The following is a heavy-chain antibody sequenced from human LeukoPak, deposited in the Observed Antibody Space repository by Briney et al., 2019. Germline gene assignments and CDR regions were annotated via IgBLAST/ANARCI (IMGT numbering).Heavy chain of an antibody. V-gene: IGHV4-59*01. D-gene: IGHD2-2*01. CDR3: ARDRGSTSCYDY. Sequence: PSETLSLTCTVSDGSISSYYWSWIRQPPGKGLEWNGYIYYSGSTNYNPSLKSRVTILVDTSKNQFSLKLSSVTAADTAVYYCARDRGSTSCYDYWGQGTLVTVSS. CDR1: DGSISSYY. J-gene: IGHJ4*02. CDR2: IYYSGST.